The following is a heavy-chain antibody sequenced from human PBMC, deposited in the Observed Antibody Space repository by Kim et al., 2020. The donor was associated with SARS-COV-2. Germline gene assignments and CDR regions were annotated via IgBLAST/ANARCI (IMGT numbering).Heavy chain of an antibody. CDR2: INTNTGNP. CDR3: ARDGYYDSSGYPHGLGY. Sequence: ASVKVSCKASGYTFTSYAMNWVRQAPGQGLEWMGWINTNTGNPTYAQGFTGRFVFSLDTSVSTAYLQISSLKAEDTAVYYCARDGYYDSSGYPHGLGYWGQGTLVTVSS. V-gene: IGHV7-4-1*02. J-gene: IGHJ4*02. D-gene: IGHD3-22*01. CDR1: GYTFTSYA.